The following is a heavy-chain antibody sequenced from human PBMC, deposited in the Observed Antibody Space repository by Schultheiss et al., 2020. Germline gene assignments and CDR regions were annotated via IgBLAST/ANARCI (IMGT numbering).Heavy chain of an antibody. CDR1: GGSFSGFF. D-gene: IGHD2-21*02. V-gene: IGHV4-34*01. CDR2: INQSGST. Sequence: SETLSLTCAVYGGSFSGFFWSWIRQPPGKGLEWIGEINQSGSTNYNPSLKSRVTISVDTSKKQFSLKLTSVTAADTAVYYCAREKVTRFPDYWGPGTLVTVSS. CDR3: AREKVTRFPDY. J-gene: IGHJ4*02.